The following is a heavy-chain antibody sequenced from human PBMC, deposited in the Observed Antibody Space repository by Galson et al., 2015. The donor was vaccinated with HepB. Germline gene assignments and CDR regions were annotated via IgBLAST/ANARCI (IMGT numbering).Heavy chain of an antibody. CDR1: GGTFSSYA. D-gene: IGHD5-24*01. J-gene: IGHJ4*02. Sequence: SVKVSCKASGGTFSSYAISWVRQAPGQGLEWMGGIIPIFGIANYAQKFQGRVTITADESTSTAYMELSSLRSEDTAVYYCAREVVVEMATIRGFDYWGQGTLVTVSS. V-gene: IGHV1-69*13. CDR3: AREVVVEMATIRGFDY. CDR2: IIPIFGIA.